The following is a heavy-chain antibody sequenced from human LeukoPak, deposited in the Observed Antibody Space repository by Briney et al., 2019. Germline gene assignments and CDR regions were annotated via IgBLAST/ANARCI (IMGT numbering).Heavy chain of an antibody. D-gene: IGHD5-24*01. J-gene: IGHJ3*02. V-gene: IGHV1-69*06. CDR2: IIPIFGTA. CDR3: AREGVGRWLQSDAFDI. Sequence: ASVKVSCEASGGTFSSYAISWVRQAPGQGLEWVGGIIPIFGTANYAQKFQGRVTITADKSTSTAYMELSSLRSEDTAVYYCAREGVGRWLQSDAFDIWGQGTMVTVSS. CDR1: GGTFSSYA.